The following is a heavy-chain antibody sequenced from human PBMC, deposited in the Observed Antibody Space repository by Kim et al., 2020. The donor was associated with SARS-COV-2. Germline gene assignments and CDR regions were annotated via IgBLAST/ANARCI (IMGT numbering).Heavy chain of an antibody. J-gene: IGHJ5*02. D-gene: IGHD3-10*01. Sequence: GGSLRLSCAASGFTFSSYGMHWVRQAPGKGLEWVAVISYDGSNKYYADSVKGRFTISRDNSKNTLYLQMNSLRAEDTAVYYCAKDLVRGVNNWFDPWGQGTLVTVSS. V-gene: IGHV3-30*18. CDR1: GFTFSSYG. CDR2: ISYDGSNK. CDR3: AKDLVRGVNNWFDP.